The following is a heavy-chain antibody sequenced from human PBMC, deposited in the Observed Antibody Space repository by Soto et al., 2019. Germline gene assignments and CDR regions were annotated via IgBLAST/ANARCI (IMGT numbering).Heavy chain of an antibody. J-gene: IGHJ3*02. CDR2: MWYDGTNK. D-gene: IGHD3-16*01. V-gene: IGHV3-33*01. Sequence: QMQLVESGGGVVQPGRSLRLSCAASGFTFRIYSMHWVRQSPGKGLEGVAVMWYDGTNKYYGESVKGRFTISRDNSENTLYLQMNSLRVEDTAVYYCARDATFGTKGGSFDIWGHGTLVTVSS. CDR1: GFTFRIYS. CDR3: ARDATFGTKGGSFDI.